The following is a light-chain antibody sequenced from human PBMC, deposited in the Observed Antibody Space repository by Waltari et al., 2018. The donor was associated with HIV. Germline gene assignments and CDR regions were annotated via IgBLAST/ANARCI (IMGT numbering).Light chain of an antibody. V-gene: IGLV2-14*03. Sequence: QPALTQPASVSGSPGLGSITISCTGTSRDVGSTTYVSCYQQHPGKAPKLIIYDFTNRPSGVSDRFSGSKSGNTASLTISGLQAGDEADYYCSSLTHSTWVFGGGTKLTVL. J-gene: IGLJ3*02. CDR2: DFT. CDR3: SSLTHSTWV. CDR1: SRDVGSTTY.